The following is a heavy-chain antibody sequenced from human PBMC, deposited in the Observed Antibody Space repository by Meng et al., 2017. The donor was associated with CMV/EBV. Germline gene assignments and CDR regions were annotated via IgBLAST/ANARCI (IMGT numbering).Heavy chain of an antibody. CDR2: TYYRSKRYN. V-gene: IGHV6-1*01. J-gene: IGHJ6*02. CDR3: ARAGIAAAGTMEYYYYGMDV. CDR1: GDSVSSNSAA. D-gene: IGHD6-13*01. Sequence: SQTLSLTCAISGDSVSSNSAACNWIRQSPSSGLEWLGRTYYRSKRYNDYAVSVKSRITISPDTSKNQFSLQLNSVTPEDTVVYYCARAGIAAAGTMEYYYYGMDVWGQGTTVTVSS.